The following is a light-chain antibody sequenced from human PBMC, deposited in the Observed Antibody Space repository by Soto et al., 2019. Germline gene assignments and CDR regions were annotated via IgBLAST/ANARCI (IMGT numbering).Light chain of an antibody. CDR2: GAS. V-gene: IGKV3-20*01. CDR1: QSVSSSY. J-gene: IGKJ1*01. CDR3: QQYGSSSWT. Sequence: EIVLTQSPGTLSLSPGERATLSCRASQSVSSSYLAWYQQKPGQAPRLLIYGASSRATGIPDRFSGSGSGTDFTLTISRLDPEDVAVYYCQQYGSSSWTFGQGTKVEIK.